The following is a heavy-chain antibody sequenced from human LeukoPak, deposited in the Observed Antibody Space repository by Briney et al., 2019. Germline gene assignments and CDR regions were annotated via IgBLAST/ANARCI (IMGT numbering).Heavy chain of an antibody. D-gene: IGHD3-9*01. CDR1: GYTFTSYG. CDR2: ISAYNGNT. V-gene: IGHV1-18*01. Sequence: ASVKVSCKASGYTFTSYGISWVRQAPGQGLEWMGWISAYNGNTNYAQKLQGRATMTTDTSTSTAYMELRSLRSDDTAVYYCARGGDYYDILTGYSYYYYYMNVWGKGTTVTVSS. CDR3: ARGGDYYDILTGYSYYYYYMNV. J-gene: IGHJ6*03.